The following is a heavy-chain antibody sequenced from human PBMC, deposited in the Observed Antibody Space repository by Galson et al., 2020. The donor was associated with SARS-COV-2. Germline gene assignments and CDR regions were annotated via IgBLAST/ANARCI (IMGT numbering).Heavy chain of an antibody. V-gene: IGHV3-30*03. CDR3: ARDAGGYFYYAMDV. J-gene: IGHJ6*02. D-gene: IGHD3-10*01. Sequence: KGLEWVAVISHDGRNKYYADSVKGRFAISRDGSKNTVSLQMDNLRGEDTAVYYCARDAGGYFYYAMDVWGQGTTVTVSS. CDR2: ISHDGRNK.